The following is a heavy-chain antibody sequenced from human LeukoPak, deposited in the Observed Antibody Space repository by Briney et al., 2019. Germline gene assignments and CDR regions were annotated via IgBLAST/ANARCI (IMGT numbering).Heavy chain of an antibody. Sequence: GGSLRLSCAASGFTFSSYAMSWVRQAPGKGLEWVSSISNSGSFTYFADSAKGRFTISRDNSKNTLFLQMNSLRADDTAVYYCARMLRGVINPCDHWGQGTLVTVSS. V-gene: IGHV3-23*01. CDR1: GFTFSSYA. D-gene: IGHD3-10*01. CDR2: ISNSGSFT. J-gene: IGHJ4*02. CDR3: ARMLRGVINPCDH.